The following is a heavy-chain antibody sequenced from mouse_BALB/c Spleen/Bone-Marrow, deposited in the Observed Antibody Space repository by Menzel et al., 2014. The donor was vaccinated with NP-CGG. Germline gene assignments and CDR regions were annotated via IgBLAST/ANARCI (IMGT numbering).Heavy chain of an antibody. CDR3: VRGNYGNYVDYFDF. V-gene: IGHV5-6-3*01. CDR1: GFTFSSYG. J-gene: IGHJ2*01. D-gene: IGHD2-1*01. Sequence: EVHLVESGGGLVQPGGSLKFSCAASGFTFSSYGMSWVRQTPDKRLELVATINSNGGSTYYPDSVKGRFTISRDTAKNTLYLQMSSLKSEETAMYYCVRGNYGNYVDYFDFWGQGSTLTGSS. CDR2: INSNGGST.